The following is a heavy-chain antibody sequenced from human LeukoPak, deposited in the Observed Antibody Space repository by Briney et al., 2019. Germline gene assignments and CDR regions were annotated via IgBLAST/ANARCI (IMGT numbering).Heavy chain of an antibody. CDR2: ISSSSSYI. Sequence: GGSLRLSCAASGFTFSSYSMNWVRQAPGKGLEWVTSISSSSSYIYYADSVKGRFTISRDNAKKSLYLQMNSLRAEDTAVYYCARTYYYDSSGYREDWFDLWGQGTLVTVSS. D-gene: IGHD3-22*01. V-gene: IGHV3-21*01. CDR1: GFTFSSYS. J-gene: IGHJ5*02. CDR3: ARTYYYDSSGYREDWFDL.